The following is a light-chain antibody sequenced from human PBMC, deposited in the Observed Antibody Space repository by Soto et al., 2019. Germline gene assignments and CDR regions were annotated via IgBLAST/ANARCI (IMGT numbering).Light chain of an antibody. CDR3: QQDNSWWT. V-gene: IGKV3-15*01. CDR1: QSVSSN. J-gene: IGKJ1*01. Sequence: EIVMTPSPATLSVSPGERATLSCRASQSVSSNLAWYQQKPGQAPRLLIYGASTRATGIPATFSGSGSGTEFTPTISSLQSEDFAVYYCQQDNSWWTFGQGTKVEIK. CDR2: GAS.